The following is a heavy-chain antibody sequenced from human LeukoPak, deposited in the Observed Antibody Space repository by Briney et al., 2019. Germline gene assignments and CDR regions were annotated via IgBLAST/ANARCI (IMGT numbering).Heavy chain of an antibody. J-gene: IGHJ4*02. CDR3: AKDLNYGSGSYYNPRDALFDY. Sequence: GGSLRLSCAASGFTFSSYGMHWVRQAPGTGLGWVAVISYDGSNKYYADSVKGRFTISRDNSKNTLYLQMNSLRAEDTAVYYCAKDLNYGSGSYYNPRDALFDYWGQGTLVTVSS. CDR1: GFTFSSYG. CDR2: ISYDGSNK. V-gene: IGHV3-30*18. D-gene: IGHD3-10*01.